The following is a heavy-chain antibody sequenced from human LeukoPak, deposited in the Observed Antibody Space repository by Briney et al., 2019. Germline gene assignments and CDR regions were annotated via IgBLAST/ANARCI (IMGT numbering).Heavy chain of an antibody. CDR1: GGSFSGYY. Sequence: PSETLSLTCAVYGGSFSGYYWSWIRQPPGKGLEWIGEINHRGSTNYNPSLKSRVTISLDTSKNQFSLKLSSVTAADTAVYYCARGGLGYCSGGSCSHEYFQHWGQGTLVTVSS. J-gene: IGHJ1*01. CDR3: ARGGLGYCSGGSCSHEYFQH. D-gene: IGHD2-15*01. V-gene: IGHV4-34*01. CDR2: INHRGST.